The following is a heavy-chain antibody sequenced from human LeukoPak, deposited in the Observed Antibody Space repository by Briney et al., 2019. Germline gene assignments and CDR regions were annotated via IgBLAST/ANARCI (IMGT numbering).Heavy chain of an antibody. CDR3: VKGRGYSLRYCFEY. D-gene: IGHD5-12*01. CDR2: MNQDGTEK. J-gene: IGHJ4*02. CDR1: RFTFSTYW. Sequence: PGGSLRLSCAASRFTFSTYWMSWVRQAPGKGLEWVANMNQDGTEKNYVDSVKGRFTISRDNSKNMVYLQMSSLRAEDTAVYYCVKGRGYSLRYCFEYWGQGTPVTVSS. V-gene: IGHV3-7*04.